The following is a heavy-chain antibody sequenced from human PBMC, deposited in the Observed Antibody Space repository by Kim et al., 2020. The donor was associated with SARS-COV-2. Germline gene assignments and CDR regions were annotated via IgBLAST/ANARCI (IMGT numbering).Heavy chain of an antibody. CDR1: GFTFSSYA. CDR3: AKDLYNYGDYGGGMDV. Sequence: GGSLRLSCAASGFTFSSYAMSWVRQAPGKGLEWVSAISGSGGSTYYADSVKGRFTISRDNSKNTLYLQMNSLRAEDTAVYYCAKDLYNYGDYGGGMDVWGQGTTVTVSS. D-gene: IGHD4-17*01. J-gene: IGHJ6*02. V-gene: IGHV3-23*01. CDR2: ISGSGGST.